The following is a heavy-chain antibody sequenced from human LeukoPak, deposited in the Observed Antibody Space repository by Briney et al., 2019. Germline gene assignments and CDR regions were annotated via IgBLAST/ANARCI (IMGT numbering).Heavy chain of an antibody. J-gene: IGHJ4*02. CDR2: ISYDGSNT. CDR1: GFTFSSYT. V-gene: IGHV3-30-3*01. D-gene: IGHD6-19*01. CDR3: ARDRSIAVADYFDY. Sequence: QPGRSLRLSCAASGFTFSSYTMHWVRQAPGKGLEWVAVISYDGSNTYYGDSVKGRFTISRDNSKNTLYVQMNSLRAEDTAVYYCARDRSIAVADYFDYWGQGTLVTVSS.